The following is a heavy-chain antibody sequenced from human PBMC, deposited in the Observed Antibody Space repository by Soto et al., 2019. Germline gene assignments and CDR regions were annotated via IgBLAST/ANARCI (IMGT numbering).Heavy chain of an antibody. CDR3: ANGGSGSYYYYYGMDV. Sequence: GGSLRLSCAASGFTFSSYGMHWVRQDPGKGLEWGAVISYDGSNKYYADSVKGRFTISRDNSKNTLYLQMNSLRAEDRAVYYCANGGSGSYYYYYGMDVWGQGTAVTVSS. CDR1: GFTFSSYG. D-gene: IGHD1-26*01. J-gene: IGHJ6*02. CDR2: ISYDGSNK. V-gene: IGHV3-30*18.